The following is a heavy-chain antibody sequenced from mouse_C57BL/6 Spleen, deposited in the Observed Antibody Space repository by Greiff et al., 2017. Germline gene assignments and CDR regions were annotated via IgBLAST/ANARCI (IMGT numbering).Heavy chain of an antibody. J-gene: IGHJ2*01. V-gene: IGHV5-4*01. D-gene: IGHD4-1*01. CDR1: GFTFSSYA. CDR3: ARDTLTGMYFDY. CDR2: ISDGGSYT. Sequence: EVKLMASGGGLVKPGGSLKLSCAASGFTFSSYAMSWVRPTPEKRLEWVATISDGGSYTYYPDNVKGRFTISRDNAKNNLYLQMRHLKSEDTAMYYCARDTLTGMYFDYWGQGTTLTVSS.